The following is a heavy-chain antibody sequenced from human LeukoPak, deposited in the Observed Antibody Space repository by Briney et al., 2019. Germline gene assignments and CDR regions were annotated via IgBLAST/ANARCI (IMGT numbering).Heavy chain of an antibody. CDR2: INAGNGNT. J-gene: IGHJ5*02. Sequence: ASVKVSCKASGYTFTSYAMHWVRQAPGQRLEWMGWINAGNGNTKYSQKFQGRVTITRDTSASTAYMELSSLRSEDTAVYYCARVSVGYSYGIRFDPWGQGTLVTVSS. D-gene: IGHD5-18*01. CDR3: ARVSVGYSYGIRFDP. V-gene: IGHV1-3*01. CDR1: GYTFTSYA.